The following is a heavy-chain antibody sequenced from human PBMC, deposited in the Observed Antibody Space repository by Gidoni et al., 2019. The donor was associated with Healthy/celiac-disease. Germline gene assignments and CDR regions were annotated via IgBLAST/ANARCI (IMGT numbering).Heavy chain of an antibody. CDR1: GYSFTSYW. Sequence: EVQLVQSGAEGQKRGESLKISGKGSGYSFTSYWIGWVRQMPGNGLEWMEIIYPGDSDTRYSPSFQGQVTILADKSISTAYLQWSSLKASDTAMYYCAVIAVAGTGWFDPWGQGTLVTVSS. CDR3: AVIAVAGTGWFDP. J-gene: IGHJ5*02. CDR2: IYPGDSDT. V-gene: IGHV5-51*03. D-gene: IGHD6-19*01.